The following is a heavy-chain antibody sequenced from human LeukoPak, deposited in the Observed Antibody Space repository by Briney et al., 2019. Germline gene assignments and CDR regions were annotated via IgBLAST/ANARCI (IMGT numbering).Heavy chain of an antibody. CDR3: ARVPAAMDYYYYYMDV. J-gene: IGHJ6*03. CDR1: GGSISSYY. V-gene: IGHV4-59*01. Sequence: SETLSLTCTVSGGSISSYYWSWIRQPPGKGLERTGYIYYSGSTNYNPSLKSRVTISVDTSKNQFSLKLSSVTAADTAVYYCARVPAAMDYYYYYMDVWGKGTTVTVSS. CDR2: IYYSGST. D-gene: IGHD2-2*01.